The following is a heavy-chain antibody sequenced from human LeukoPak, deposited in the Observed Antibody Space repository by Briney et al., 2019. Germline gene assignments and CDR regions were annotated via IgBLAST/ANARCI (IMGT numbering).Heavy chain of an antibody. Sequence: GGSLRLSCAASGFTFSSYAMHWVRQAPGKGLEWVAVISYDGSNKYYADSVKGRFTISRDNSKNTLYLQMNSLRAEDTAVYYCAREGVTMVRGVIIYYGMDVWGQGTTVTVSS. D-gene: IGHD3-10*01. CDR1: GFTFSSYA. CDR2: ISYDGSNK. V-gene: IGHV3-30-3*01. CDR3: AREGVTMVRGVIIYYGMDV. J-gene: IGHJ6*02.